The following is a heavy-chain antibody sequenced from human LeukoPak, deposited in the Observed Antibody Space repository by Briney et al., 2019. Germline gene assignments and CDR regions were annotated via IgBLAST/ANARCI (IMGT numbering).Heavy chain of an antibody. J-gene: IGHJ4*02. V-gene: IGHV3-48*04. CDR3: ARGRRGYERKHFDY. D-gene: IGHD5-12*01. CDR2: ISSSSSTI. Sequence: GGSLRLSCAASGFTFSSYSMNWVRQAPGKGLEWVSYISSSSSTIYYADSVKGRFTISRDNAKNSLYLQMNSLRAEDTAVYYCARGRRGYERKHFDYWGQGTLVTVSS. CDR1: GFTFSSYS.